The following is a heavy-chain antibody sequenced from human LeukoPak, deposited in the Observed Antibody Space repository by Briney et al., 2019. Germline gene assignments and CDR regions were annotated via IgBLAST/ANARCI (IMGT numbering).Heavy chain of an antibody. V-gene: IGHV1-2*06. Sequence: GASVKVSCKASGYTFTGYYMHWVRQAPGQGLEWMGRINPNSGGTNYAQKFQGRVTMTRDTSISTAYMELSRLRSDDTAVYYCARDRNPYYSDSRDSFDYWGQRTLVTVSS. CDR2: INPNSGGT. CDR1: GYTFTGYY. J-gene: IGHJ4*02. D-gene: IGHD3-22*01. CDR3: ARDRNPYYSDSRDSFDY.